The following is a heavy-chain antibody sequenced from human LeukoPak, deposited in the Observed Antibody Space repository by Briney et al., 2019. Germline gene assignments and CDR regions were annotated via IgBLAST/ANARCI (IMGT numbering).Heavy chain of an antibody. Sequence: GGSLRLSCAASGFTFSDYYMSWIRQAPGKGLEWVSYISSSGSTIYYADSVKGRFTISRDNSKNTLYLQMNSLRAEDTAVYYCARGAQSDAFDIWGQGTMVTVSS. D-gene: IGHD1-26*01. CDR2: ISSSGSTI. CDR1: GFTFSDYY. CDR3: ARGAQSDAFDI. J-gene: IGHJ3*02. V-gene: IGHV3-11*04.